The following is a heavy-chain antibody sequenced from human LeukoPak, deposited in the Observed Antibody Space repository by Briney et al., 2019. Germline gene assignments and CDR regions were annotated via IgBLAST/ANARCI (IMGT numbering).Heavy chain of an antibody. J-gene: IGHJ3*02. D-gene: IGHD4-17*01. CDR3: ARDKRGLTTSAFDI. CDR2: IYSGGST. CDR1: EFTVSSNY. Sequence: PGGPLRLSCAASEFTVSSNYMSWVRQAPGKGLEWVSVIYSGGSTYYADSVKGRFTISRDNSQNTLYLEMNSLRAEDTAVYYCARDKRGLTTSAFDIWGQGTMVTVSS. V-gene: IGHV3-66*01.